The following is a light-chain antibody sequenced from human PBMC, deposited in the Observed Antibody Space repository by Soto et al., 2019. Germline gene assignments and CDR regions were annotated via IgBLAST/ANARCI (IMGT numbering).Light chain of an antibody. Sequence: QSALTQPPSASGSPGQSVTISCTGTSSDVGAYKYVSWYQQHPGKAPKLMIYEVTKRPSGVPDRFSGSKSGNAASLTVSGLQAEDEADYYCCSYAGSNTHYVFGTGTKVTVL. J-gene: IGLJ1*01. CDR2: EVT. CDR3: CSYAGSNTHYV. V-gene: IGLV2-8*01. CDR1: SSDVGAYKY.